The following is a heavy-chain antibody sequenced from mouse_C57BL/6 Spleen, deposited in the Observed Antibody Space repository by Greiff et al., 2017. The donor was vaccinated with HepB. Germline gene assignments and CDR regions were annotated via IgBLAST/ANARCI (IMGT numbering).Heavy chain of an antibody. CDR2: IDPSDSYT. D-gene: IGHD3-2*02. J-gene: IGHJ4*01. Sequence: VQLQQPGAELVKPGASVKLSCKASGYTFTSYWMQWVKQRPGQGLELIGEIDPSDSYTNYNQKVKGKATLTVDTSSSTAYMQLSSLTSEDSAVYYCARSRQLRLPYAMDYWGQGTSVTVSS. V-gene: IGHV1-50*01. CDR3: ARSRQLRLPYAMDY. CDR1: GYTFTSYW.